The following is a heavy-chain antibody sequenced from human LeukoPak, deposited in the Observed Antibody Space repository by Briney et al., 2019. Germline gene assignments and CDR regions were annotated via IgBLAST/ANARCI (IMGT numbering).Heavy chain of an antibody. Sequence: SETLSLTCTVSGGPISSYQWSWIRQPPGKGLEWIGNIYYSGSANYNPSPKSRVIISVDTSKNQFSLKLSSVTAADTAVYYCARHYLCSSTSCSYFNWFDPWGQGTLVTVSS. D-gene: IGHD2-2*01. V-gene: IGHV4-59*08. J-gene: IGHJ5*02. CDR2: IYYSGSA. CDR3: ARHYLCSSTSCSYFNWFDP. CDR1: GGPISSYQ.